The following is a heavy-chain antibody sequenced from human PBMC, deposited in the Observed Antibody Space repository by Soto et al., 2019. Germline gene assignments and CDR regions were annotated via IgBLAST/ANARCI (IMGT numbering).Heavy chain of an antibody. D-gene: IGHD4-4*01. V-gene: IGHV4-30-4*01. Sequence: QVQLQESGPGLVKPSQTLSLTCTVSGGSISSGDYYWSWIRQPPGKGLEWIGYIYYRGSTYYNPSLKSRVTISVDTSKNQFSLKLSSVTAADTAVYYCARAYSNYDYYYYYGMDVWGQGNTVTVSS. CDR2: IYYRGST. CDR1: GGSISSGDYY. CDR3: ARAYSNYDYYYYYGMDV. J-gene: IGHJ6*02.